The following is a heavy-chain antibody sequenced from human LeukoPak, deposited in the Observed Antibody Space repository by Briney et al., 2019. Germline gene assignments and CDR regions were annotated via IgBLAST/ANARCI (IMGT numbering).Heavy chain of an antibody. J-gene: IGHJ4*02. D-gene: IGHD3-22*01. CDR3: ARGPALVQYYYDSSGYPFDY. V-gene: IGHV4-34*01. CDR1: GGSFSDYY. CDR2: INHIGST. Sequence: SETLSLTCAVYGGSFSDYYWSWIRQPPGKGLEWIGEINHIGSTNYNPSLKSRVTISVDTSKNQFSLKLSSVTAADTAVYYCARGPALVQYYYDSSGYPFDYWGQGTLVTVSS.